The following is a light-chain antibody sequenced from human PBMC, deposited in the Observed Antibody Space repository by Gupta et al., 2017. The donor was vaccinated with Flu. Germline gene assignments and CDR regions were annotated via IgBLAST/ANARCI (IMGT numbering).Light chain of an antibody. CDR3: QSYEV. V-gene: IGLV6-57*01. Sequence: NFMLTQPHSVSESPGKTVTLSCTRSSGSIASNYVQWYQQRPGTSPTTVIYADNQRPSGVPDRFSGSIDSSSNSASLTISGLKTEDEADYYCQSYEVFGGGTKLTVL. J-gene: IGLJ2*01. CDR1: SGSIASNY. CDR2: ADN.